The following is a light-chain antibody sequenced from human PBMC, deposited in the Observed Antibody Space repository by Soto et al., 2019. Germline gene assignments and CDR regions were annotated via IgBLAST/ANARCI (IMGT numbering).Light chain of an antibody. J-gene: IGLJ1*01. CDR1: SSNIGSKT. V-gene: IGLV1-44*01. CDR2: SNH. Sequence: QSALTQPPSASGTPGQRVTISCSGSSSNIGSKTVNWYQQLPGTAPKLLIYSNHQRPSGVPDRFSGSKSGTSASLAISGLQSEDEADYYCSAWDASLNGYVFGTGTKVTVL. CDR3: SAWDASLNGYV.